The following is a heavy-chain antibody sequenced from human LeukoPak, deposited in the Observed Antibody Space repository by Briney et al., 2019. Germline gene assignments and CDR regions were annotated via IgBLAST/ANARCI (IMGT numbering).Heavy chain of an antibody. Sequence: SETLSLTCTVSGSSISSYYWSWIRQPAGKGLEWIGRIYTSGSTNYNPSLKSRVTMSVDTSKNQFSLKLSSVTAADTAVYYCARHIAAAGNYYYYYMDVWGKGTTVTVSS. D-gene: IGHD6-13*01. CDR3: ARHIAAAGNYYYYYMDV. CDR2: IYTSGST. CDR1: GSSISSYY. V-gene: IGHV4-4*07. J-gene: IGHJ6*03.